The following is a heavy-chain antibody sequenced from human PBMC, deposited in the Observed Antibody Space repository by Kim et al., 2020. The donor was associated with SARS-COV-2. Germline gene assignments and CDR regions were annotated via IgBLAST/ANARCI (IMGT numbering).Heavy chain of an antibody. CDR2: INHSGST. CDR1: GGSFSGYY. J-gene: IGHJ4*02. Sequence: SETLSLTCAVYGGSFSGYYWSWIRQPPGKGLEWIGEINHSGSTNYNPSLKSRVTISVDTSKNQFSLKLSSVTAADTAVYYCARRVTTVVTPPDYWGQGT. D-gene: IGHD4-17*01. CDR3: ARRVTTVVTPPDY. V-gene: IGHV4-34*01.